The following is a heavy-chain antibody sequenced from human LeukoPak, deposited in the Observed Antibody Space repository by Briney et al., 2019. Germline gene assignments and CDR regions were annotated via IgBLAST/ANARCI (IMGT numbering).Heavy chain of an antibody. V-gene: IGHV4-59*01. J-gene: IGHJ3*02. CDR1: GGSISSYY. CDR3: ARTSAIVGATNVDAFDI. CDR2: IYYSGST. D-gene: IGHD1-26*01. Sequence: SETLSLTCTVSGGSISSYYWSWIRQPPGKGLEWIGYIYYSGSTNYNPSLKSRVTISVDTSENQFSLKLSSVTAADTAVYYCARTSAIVGATNVDAFDIWGQGTMVTVSS.